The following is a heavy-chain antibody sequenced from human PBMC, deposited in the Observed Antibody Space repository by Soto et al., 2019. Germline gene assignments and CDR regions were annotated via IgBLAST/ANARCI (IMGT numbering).Heavy chain of an antibody. CDR3: ASVLELHYYYGMDV. V-gene: IGHV1-69*12. Sequence: QVQLVQSGAEVKKPGSSVKVSCKASGGTFSSYAISWVRQAPGQGLEWMGGIIHIFGTANYEQKFQGRVTITVDESTSTAYRELSSLRSEDTAVYYCASVLELHYYYGMDVWGQGTTVTVSS. D-gene: IGHD1-7*01. CDR2: IIHIFGTA. CDR1: GGTFSSYA. J-gene: IGHJ6*02.